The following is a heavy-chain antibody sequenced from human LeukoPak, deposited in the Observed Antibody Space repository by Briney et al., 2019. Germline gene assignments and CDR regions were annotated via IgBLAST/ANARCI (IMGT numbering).Heavy chain of an antibody. D-gene: IGHD6-19*01. V-gene: IGHV4-34*01. Sequence: SETLSLTCAVYGGSFSGYYWSWIRQPPGKGLEWIGEINHSGSTNYNPSLKSRVTISVDTSKNQFSLKLSSVTAADTAVYYCARKEQWLPHDALDIWGQGTMVTVSS. CDR1: GGSFSGYY. CDR2: INHSGST. J-gene: IGHJ3*02. CDR3: ARKEQWLPHDALDI.